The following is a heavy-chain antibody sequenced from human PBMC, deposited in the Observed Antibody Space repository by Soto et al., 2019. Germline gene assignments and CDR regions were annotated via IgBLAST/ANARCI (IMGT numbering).Heavy chain of an antibody. Sequence: GGSLRLSCSASGFTFSGYPMFWVRQAPGKGLEYVAAISSDGSKTYYTDSVKGRFTVSRDNSRDTLYLQMSSLRTEDTAVYYCAAPYTSGWYDVAYWGQGTLVTVSS. D-gene: IGHD6-19*01. J-gene: IGHJ4*02. CDR2: ISSDGSKT. CDR1: GFTFSGYP. V-gene: IGHV3-64D*08. CDR3: AAPYTSGWYDVAY.